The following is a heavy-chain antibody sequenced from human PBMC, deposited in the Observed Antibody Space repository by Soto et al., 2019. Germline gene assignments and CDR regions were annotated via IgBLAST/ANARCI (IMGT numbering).Heavy chain of an antibody. CDR2: IIPIFGTA. CDR3: ARCGARIIYSYGMDV. J-gene: IGHJ6*02. Sequence: QVQLVQSGAEVKKPGSSVKVSCKASGGTFSSYAISWVRQAPGQGLEWMGGIIPIFGTANYAQKFQGRVTSTADEATSTAYMELSSLRSEDTAVYYCARCGARIIYSYGMDVWGQGTTVTVSS. V-gene: IGHV1-69*01. CDR1: GGTFSSYA. D-gene: IGHD2-21*01.